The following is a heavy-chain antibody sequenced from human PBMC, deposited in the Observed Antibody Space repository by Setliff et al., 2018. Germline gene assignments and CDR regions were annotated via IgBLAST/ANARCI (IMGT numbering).Heavy chain of an antibody. J-gene: IGHJ4*02. CDR1: GGPFSGYY. CDR2: INHSGST. Sequence: PSETLSLTCAVYGGPFSGYYWSWIRQPPGKGLEWIGEINHSGSTDYNPSLKSRVTISVDTSKNQFSLKLSSVTAADTAVYYCARTPDGFLGDGYNLNTLGYFDSWGQGTLVTVSS. V-gene: IGHV4-34*01. D-gene: IGHD3-3*01. CDR3: ARTPDGFLGDGYNLNTLGYFDS.